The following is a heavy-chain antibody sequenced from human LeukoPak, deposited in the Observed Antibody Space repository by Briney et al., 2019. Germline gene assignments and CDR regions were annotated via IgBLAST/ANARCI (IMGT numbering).Heavy chain of an antibody. Sequence: PSETLSLTCAVYGGSFSGYYWSWIRQPPGKGLEWIGEIIHRGSTNYNPSLKSRVTISVDTSKNQFSLRLSSVTAADTAVYYCASEPYGSGSFLGAFDIWGQGTMVTVSS. CDR1: GGSFSGYY. D-gene: IGHD3-10*01. CDR3: ASEPYGSGSFLGAFDI. CDR2: IIHRGST. J-gene: IGHJ3*02. V-gene: IGHV4-34*12.